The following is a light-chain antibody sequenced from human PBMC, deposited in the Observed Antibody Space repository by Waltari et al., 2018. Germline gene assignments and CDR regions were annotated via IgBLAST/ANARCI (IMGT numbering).Light chain of an antibody. CDR2: DAS. CDR1: QSVTTY. J-gene: IGKJ4*01. CDR3: RQRSNWPLT. V-gene: IGKV3-11*01. Sequence: EIVLTQSPATLSLSPGERATLSCRASQSVTTYSAWYQQKPGQPPRRLIYDASNRAIGIPARFSGSGFGTDFTLTISKLEPEDFAVYYCRQRSNWPLTFGGGTKLEI.